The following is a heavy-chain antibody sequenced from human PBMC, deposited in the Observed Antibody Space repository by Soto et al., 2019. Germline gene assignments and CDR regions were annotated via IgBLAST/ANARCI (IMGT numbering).Heavy chain of an antibody. CDR1: GFTFSSYS. Sequence: GGSLGLSCAASGFTFSSYSMNWVRQAPGKGLEWVSAISGSGGSTYYADSVKGVFTISRDNSKNTLYLQMNSLRAEDTAVYYCAKITSYDILTGYEYYFDYWGQGTLVTVSS. V-gene: IGHV3-23*01. J-gene: IGHJ4*02. CDR3: AKITSYDILTGYEYYFDY. CDR2: ISGSGGST. D-gene: IGHD3-9*01.